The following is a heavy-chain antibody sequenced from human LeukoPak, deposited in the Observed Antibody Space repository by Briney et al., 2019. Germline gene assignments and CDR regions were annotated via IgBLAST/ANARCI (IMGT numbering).Heavy chain of an antibody. CDR2: ISWNSGSI. Sequence: GGSLRLSCAASGFTFDDYAMHWVGQAPGKGLEWVSGISWNSGSIGYADSVKGRFTISRDNAKNSLYLQMNSLRAEDTALYYCAKDIGYGDYYYFDYWGQGTLVTVSS. J-gene: IGHJ4*02. CDR3: AKDIGYGDYYYFDY. V-gene: IGHV3-9*01. D-gene: IGHD4-17*01. CDR1: GFTFDDYA.